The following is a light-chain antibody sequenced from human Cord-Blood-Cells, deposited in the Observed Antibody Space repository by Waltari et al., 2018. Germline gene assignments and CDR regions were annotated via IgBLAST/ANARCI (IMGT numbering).Light chain of an antibody. CDR1: QSISSY. J-gene: IGKJ5*01. CDR2: AAS. V-gene: IGKV1-39*01. CDR3: QQSYSTPIT. Sequence: DIQMTQSPSSLSASVGDRVTITCRASQSISSYLNWYQQKPGKAPKLLIYAASSLQSGVPSRFSGSGSGTEFTLTMSSLQPEDFATYYCQQSYSTPITFGQGTRLEIK.